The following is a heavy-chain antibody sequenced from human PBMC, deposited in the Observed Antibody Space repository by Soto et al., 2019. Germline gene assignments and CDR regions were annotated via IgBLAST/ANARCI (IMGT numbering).Heavy chain of an antibody. Sequence: EVQLLESGGGLVQPGGSLRLSCAASGFTFSTYAMIWVRQAPGKGLEWVSVITGGGGRTYYADSVKGRFTISRDNSKNTLYLQMISLRAEVAAVYYCAEDRDGDYGGVEYWGQGTLVTVSS. J-gene: IGHJ4*02. D-gene: IGHD4-17*01. CDR1: GFTFSTYA. CDR3: AEDRDGDYGGVEY. CDR2: ITGGGGRT. V-gene: IGHV3-23*01.